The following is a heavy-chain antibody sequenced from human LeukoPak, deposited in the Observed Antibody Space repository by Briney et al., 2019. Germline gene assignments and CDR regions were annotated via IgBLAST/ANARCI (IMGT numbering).Heavy chain of an antibody. CDR1: GFTFSSYS. Sequence: PGRSLRLSCAASGFTFSSYSMNWVRQAPGKGLEWVSYISSSSSSIIHYADSVKGRFTISRDNAKNSVYLQMNSLRDEDTAVYYCARDRYCSTTSCSPTGLAYWGQGTLVTVSS. J-gene: IGHJ4*02. CDR2: ISSSSSSII. CDR3: ARDRYCSTTSCSPTGLAY. D-gene: IGHD2-2*01. V-gene: IGHV3-48*02.